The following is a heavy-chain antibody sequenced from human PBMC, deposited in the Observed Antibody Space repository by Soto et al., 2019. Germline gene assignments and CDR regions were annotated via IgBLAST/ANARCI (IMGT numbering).Heavy chain of an antibody. CDR2: IKSKGGGETT. Sequence: PGGSLRLSCAVSGLSFSAAWMKWVRQAPGKGLEWVGRIKSKGGGETTDYAAPVKGRFTISRDDSKNTLYLQMNSLKTEDTAVYSCAHQGDFFHTILSWGQGALVPVSS. D-gene: IGHD3-3*01. V-gene: IGHV3-15*07. CDR1: GLSFSAAW. J-gene: IGHJ5*02. CDR3: AHQGDFFHTILS.